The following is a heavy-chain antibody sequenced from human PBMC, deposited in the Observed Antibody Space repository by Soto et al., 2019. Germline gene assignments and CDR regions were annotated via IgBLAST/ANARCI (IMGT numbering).Heavy chain of an antibody. V-gene: IGHV3-23*01. J-gene: IGHJ4*02. CDR2: ISGSGGST. Sequence: GGSLRLSCAASGFTFSSYAMSWVRQAPGKGLEWVSAISGSGGSTYYADSVKGRFTISRDNSKNTLNLQMNSLRAEDTAVYYCAKSPHVLRYFDWLLGASLFDYWGQGTLVTVSS. D-gene: IGHD3-9*01. CDR1: GFTFSSYA. CDR3: AKSPHVLRYFDWLLGASLFDY.